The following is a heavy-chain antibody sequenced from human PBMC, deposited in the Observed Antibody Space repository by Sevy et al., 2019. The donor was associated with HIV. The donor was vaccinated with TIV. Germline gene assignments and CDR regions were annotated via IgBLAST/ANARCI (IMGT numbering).Heavy chain of an antibody. J-gene: IGHJ4*02. CDR1: GFTFRTYS. CDR2: ISDDSRYI. Sequence: GGSLRLSCAASGFTFRTYSMNWVRQAPGKGLEWLSSISDDSRYIYYSDSVKGRFTISRANAKNLLYLQMNNLRVEDKAIYYCARDFTIFGVVSGIDYWAQGNLVTVSS. CDR3: ARDFTIFGVVSGIDY. D-gene: IGHD3-3*01. V-gene: IGHV3-21*04.